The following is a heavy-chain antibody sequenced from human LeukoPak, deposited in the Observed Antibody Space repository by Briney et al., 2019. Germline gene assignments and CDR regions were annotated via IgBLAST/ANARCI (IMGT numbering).Heavy chain of an antibody. CDR1: GYTFTNYD. CDR3: ARRLAAGGTTLHY. CDR2: MNPNSGNT. Sequence: GASVKVSCKASGYTFTNYDINWVRQATGQGLEWLGWMNPNSGNTGYAQDFQGRVTMTRNTSISTAYTELSSLRSEDTAVYYCARRLAAGGTTLHYWGQGTPVTVSS. V-gene: IGHV1-8*01. D-gene: IGHD1-14*01. J-gene: IGHJ4*02.